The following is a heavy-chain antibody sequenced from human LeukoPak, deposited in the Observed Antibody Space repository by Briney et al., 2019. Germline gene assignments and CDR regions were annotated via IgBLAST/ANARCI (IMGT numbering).Heavy chain of an antibody. CDR1: GASFNSDDQY. V-gene: IGHV4-31*03. J-gene: IGHJ4*02. CDR3: SRGLDSRKLGY. D-gene: IGHD3-22*01. CDR2: IHPSGML. Sequence: TSETLSLTCTVSGASFNSDDQYWNWIRQSPGKGLEWIGSIHPSGMLYNNPSLESRVTMSRDTSKNQFSLNLNSVTAADTAVYFCSRGLDSRKLGYWGQGILVTASS.